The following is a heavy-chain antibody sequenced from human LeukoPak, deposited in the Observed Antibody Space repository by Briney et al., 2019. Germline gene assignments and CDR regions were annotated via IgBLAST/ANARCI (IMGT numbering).Heavy chain of an antibody. Sequence: ASVKVSCKASGYTFTSYGISWVRQAPGQGLEWMGWISAYNGNTNYAQKLQGRVTMTTDTSTSTAYMELRSLRSDDTAVYYCARDPYCGGDCYRRYDYWGQGTLVTVSS. V-gene: IGHV1-18*01. CDR3: ARDPYCGGDCYRRYDY. D-gene: IGHD2-21*02. CDR1: GYTFTSYG. J-gene: IGHJ4*02. CDR2: ISAYNGNT.